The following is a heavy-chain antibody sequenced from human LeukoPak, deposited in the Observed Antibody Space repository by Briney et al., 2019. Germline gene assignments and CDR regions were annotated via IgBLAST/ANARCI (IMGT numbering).Heavy chain of an antibody. J-gene: IGHJ4*02. Sequence: GGTLRLSCAASGFTFSSYSMTWVRQAPGKGLEWVSSISSSSSYIYYADSVKGRFTIFRDNAKNSLYLQMNSLGAEDTAVYYCARVGDSARWGQGTLVTVSS. CDR1: GFTFSSYS. D-gene: IGHD6-6*01. V-gene: IGHV3-21*01. CDR3: ARVGDSAR. CDR2: ISSSSSYI.